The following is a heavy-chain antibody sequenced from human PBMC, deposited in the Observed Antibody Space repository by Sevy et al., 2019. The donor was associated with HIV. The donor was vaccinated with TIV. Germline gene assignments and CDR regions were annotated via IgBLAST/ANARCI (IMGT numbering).Heavy chain of an antibody. D-gene: IGHD2-8*02. V-gene: IGHV3-30*02. Sequence: GGSLRLSCASSGFTFSNYGMHWVRQAPGKGLEWVAFIRYDGSNKYYSDSVKGRFTISRDNSKNTLYLQMNSLRPEDTAVYYCAKDRKVLLVVYAIPFDAIDIWGQRTMVTVSS. CDR1: GFTFSNYG. CDR3: AKDRKVLLVVYAIPFDAIDI. CDR2: IRYDGSNK. J-gene: IGHJ3*02.